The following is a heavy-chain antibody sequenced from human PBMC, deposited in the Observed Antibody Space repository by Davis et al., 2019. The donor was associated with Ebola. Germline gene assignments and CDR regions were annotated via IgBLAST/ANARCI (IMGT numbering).Heavy chain of an antibody. CDR1: GGSISSYY. D-gene: IGHD3-3*01. CDR2: IYTSGST. V-gene: IGHV4-4*07. J-gene: IGHJ4*02. CDR3: ARGGRGRFLEWLLSPGLDY. Sequence: PSETLSLTCTVSGGSISSYYWSWIRQPAGKGLEWIGRIYTSGSTNYNPSLKSRVTMSVDTSKNQFSLKLSSVTAADTAVYYCARGGRGRFLEWLLSPGLDYWGQGTLVTVSS.